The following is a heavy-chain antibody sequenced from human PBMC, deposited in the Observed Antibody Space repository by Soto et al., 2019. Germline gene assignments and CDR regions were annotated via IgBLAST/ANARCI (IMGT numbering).Heavy chain of an antibody. V-gene: IGHV3-21*01. CDR1: GFTFSSYS. J-gene: IGHJ5*02. CDR2: ISSSSSYI. Sequence: LRLSCAASGFTFSSYSMNWVRQAPGKGLEWVSSISSSSSYIYYADSVKGRFTISRDNAKNSLYLQMNSLRAEDTAVYYCARDRVVPAVDNWFDPWGQGTLVTVSS. CDR3: ARDRVVPAVDNWFDP. D-gene: IGHD2-2*01.